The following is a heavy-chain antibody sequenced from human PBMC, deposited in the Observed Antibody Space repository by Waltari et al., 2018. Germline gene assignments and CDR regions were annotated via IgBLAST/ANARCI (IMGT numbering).Heavy chain of an antibody. CDR1: GYTFTTFT. CDR2: IIPGNGDT. J-gene: IGHJ4*02. Sequence: QVQLVQSGAEVKKPGASVKVSCTASGYTFTTFTIPWVRPAPGQGLQWMGFIIPGNGDTQYSRAFQGRVTITRDTSASTAYMELTSLTSEDTAVYYCGREARDGHSPMAYLDYWGQGTLVTVSA. CDR3: GREARDGHSPMAYLDY. D-gene: IGHD3-10*01. V-gene: IGHV1-3*01.